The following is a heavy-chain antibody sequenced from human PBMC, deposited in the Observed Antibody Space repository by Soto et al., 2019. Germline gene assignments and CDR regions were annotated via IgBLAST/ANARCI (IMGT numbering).Heavy chain of an antibody. CDR2: IWYDGSNK. CDR1: GFTFSSYG. V-gene: IGHV3-33*08. D-gene: IGHD3-10*01. J-gene: IGHJ6*02. Sequence: GGSLRLSCTASGFTFSSYGMHWVRQAPGKGLEWVAVIWYDGSNKYYADSMKGRFTISRDNSKNTLYLQMNSLRAEDTAVYYCARDEGLGVNYYYYGMDVWGQGTTVTVSS. CDR3: ARDEGLGVNYYYYGMDV.